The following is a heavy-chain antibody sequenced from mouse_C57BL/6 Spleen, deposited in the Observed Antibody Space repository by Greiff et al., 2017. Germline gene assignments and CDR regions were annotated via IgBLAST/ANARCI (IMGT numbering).Heavy chain of an antibody. CDR2: INPSNGGT. CDR3: ARCDYDGGWGPWFAY. J-gene: IGHJ3*01. CDR1: GYTFTSYW. D-gene: IGHD2-4*01. V-gene: IGHV1-53*01. Sequence: QVQLQQPGTELVKPGASVKLSCKASGYTFTSYWMHWVKQRPGQGLEWIGNINPSNGGTHYNEKFKSKATLHVKKSSSRAYMQLSSLTSEDSAVYYCARCDYDGGWGPWFAYWGQGTLVTVSA.